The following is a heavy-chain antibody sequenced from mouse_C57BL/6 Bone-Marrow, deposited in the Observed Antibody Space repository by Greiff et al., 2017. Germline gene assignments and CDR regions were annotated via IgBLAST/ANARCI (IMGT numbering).Heavy chain of an antibody. CDR2: IDPPDSYT. CDR1: GYTFTSYW. V-gene: IGHV1-50*01. Sequence: QVQLQQPGAELVKPGASVKLSCKASGYTFTSYWMQWVKQRPGQGLEWIGEIDPPDSYTNYNQKFKGKATLTVDTASSTAYMQLSSLTSEDSAVYYCAMVGRETYWGQGTLVTVSA. J-gene: IGHJ3*01. CDR3: AMVGRETY. D-gene: IGHD1-1*02.